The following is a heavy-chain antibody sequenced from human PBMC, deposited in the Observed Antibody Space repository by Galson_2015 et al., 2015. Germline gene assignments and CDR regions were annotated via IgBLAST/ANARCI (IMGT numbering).Heavy chain of an antibody. Sequence: SLRLSCAASGFTFTTYAMSWVRQAPGKGLEWVAVISYDGSNKNYANSVKGRFTISRDNSKNMLYLQMDSLRAEDTAAYFCAEEIYSSDWYYFDYWGQGTLVTVSS. CDR2: ISYDGSNK. J-gene: IGHJ4*02. V-gene: IGHV3-30*18. CDR1: GFTFTTYA. CDR3: AEEIYSSDWYYFDY. D-gene: IGHD6-19*01.